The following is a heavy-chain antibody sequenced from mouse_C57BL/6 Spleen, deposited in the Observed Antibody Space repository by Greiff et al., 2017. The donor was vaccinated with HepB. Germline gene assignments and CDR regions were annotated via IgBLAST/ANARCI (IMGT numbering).Heavy chain of an antibody. CDR2: IYPSDSET. J-gene: IGHJ4*01. V-gene: IGHV1-61*01. CDR1: GYTFTSYW. CDR3: ARKEYLYAMDY. D-gene: IGHD5-1*01. Sequence: QVQLQQPGAELVRPGSSVKLSCKASGYTFTSYWMDWVKQRPGQGLEWIGNIYPSDSETHYNQKFKDKATLTVDKSSSTAYMQRSSLTSEDSAVYYCARKEYLYAMDYWGQGTSVTVSS.